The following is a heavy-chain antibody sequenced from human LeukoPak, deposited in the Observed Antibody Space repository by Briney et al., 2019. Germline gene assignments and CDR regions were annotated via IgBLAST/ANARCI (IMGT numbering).Heavy chain of an antibody. Sequence: SETLSLTCTVSGGSISSSSYYWGWIRQPPGKGLEWIGDINHTGETNYNPSLKSRVTISVDTSKNQFPLKLDSVTAADTAVYYCARGLGGWGLYYYMDVWGKGTTVTVSS. D-gene: IGHD1-26*01. V-gene: IGHV4-39*06. J-gene: IGHJ6*03. CDR1: GGSISSSSYY. CDR3: ARGLGGWGLYYYMDV. CDR2: INHTGET.